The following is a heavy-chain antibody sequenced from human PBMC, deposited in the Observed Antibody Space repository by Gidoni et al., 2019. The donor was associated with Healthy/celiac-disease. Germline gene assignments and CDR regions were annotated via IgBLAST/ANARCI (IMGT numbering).Heavy chain of an antibody. CDR1: GGSISSGGYY. Sequence: QVQLQESGPGLVKPSQTLSLTCTVSGGSISSGGYYWSWIRQHPGKGLEWIGYIYYSGSTYYNPSLKSRVTISVDTSKNQFSLKLSSVTAADTAVYYCARGVRSYNWGENWFDPWGQGTLVTVSS. CDR2: IYYSGST. V-gene: IGHV4-31*03. J-gene: IGHJ5*02. D-gene: IGHD1-1*01. CDR3: ARGVRSYNWGENWFDP.